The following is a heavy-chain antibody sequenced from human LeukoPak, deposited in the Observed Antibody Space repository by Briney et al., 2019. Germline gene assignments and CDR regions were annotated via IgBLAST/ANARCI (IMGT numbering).Heavy chain of an antibody. CDR1: GGSISSGGYY. CDR2: IYYSGST. J-gene: IGHJ4*02. Sequence: PSETLSLTCTVSGGSISSGGYYWSWIRQHPGKGLEWIGYIYYSGSTNYNPSLKSRVTISVDTSKNQFSLKLSSVTAADTAVYYCARGFRGFFDYWGQGTLVTVSS. D-gene: IGHD3-10*01. CDR3: ARGFRGFFDY. V-gene: IGHV4-61*08.